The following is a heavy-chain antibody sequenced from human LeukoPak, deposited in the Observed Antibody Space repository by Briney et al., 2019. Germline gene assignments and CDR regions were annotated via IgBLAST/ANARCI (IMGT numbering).Heavy chain of an antibody. D-gene: IGHD2-21*02. Sequence: ASVKVSCKASGYTFTSYDISWVRQATGQGLEWMGWINPNSGGTNYAQRFQGRVTMTRDTSISTAYMELSRLRSDDTAVYYCASRGYCGGDCYSAWGQGTLVTVSS. CDR1: GYTFTSYD. CDR3: ASRGYCGGDCYSA. CDR2: INPNSGGT. J-gene: IGHJ5*02. V-gene: IGHV1-2*02.